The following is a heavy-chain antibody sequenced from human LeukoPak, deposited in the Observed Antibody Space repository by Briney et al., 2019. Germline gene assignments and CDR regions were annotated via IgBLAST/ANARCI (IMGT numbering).Heavy chain of an antibody. Sequence: SVKVSCKASGGTFSSYAISWVRQAPGQGLEWMGGIIPIFGTANYAQKFQGRVTITTDESTSTAYMELSSLRSEDTAVYYCAREGRLSLRTDAFDIWGQGTMVTVSS. CDR3: AREGRLSLRTDAFDI. D-gene: IGHD4-17*01. CDR1: GGTFSSYA. V-gene: IGHV1-69*05. J-gene: IGHJ3*02. CDR2: IIPIFGTA.